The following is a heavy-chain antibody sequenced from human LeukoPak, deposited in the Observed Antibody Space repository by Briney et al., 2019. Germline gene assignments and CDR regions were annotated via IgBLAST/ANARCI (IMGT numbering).Heavy chain of an antibody. V-gene: IGHV3-49*03. CDR2: IRDKTYGGTTEYAASGTT. CDR1: GFTFREYV. CDR3: TRDYYDILTGYMPHDSTFDY. J-gene: IGHJ4*02. D-gene: IGHD3-9*01. Sequence: GGSLRLSCTASGFTFREYVINWLRQAPGKGLEGVGFIRDKTYGGTTEYAASGTTEYAASVKGRFTISSDDSESIAYLQMNSLKTEDTAVYYCTRDYYDILTGYMPHDSTFDYWAREPWSPSPQ.